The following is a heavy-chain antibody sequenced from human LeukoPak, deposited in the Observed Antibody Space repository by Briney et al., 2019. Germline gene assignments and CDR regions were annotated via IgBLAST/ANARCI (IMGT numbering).Heavy chain of an antibody. CDR2: PYYRPKFNT. CDR1: GDSLSNNNVA. J-gene: IGHJ4*02. D-gene: IGHD3-10*01. Sequence: SQTLSLTCAISGDSLSNNNVAWNWIRQSPSRGLEWLGRPYYRPKFNTDYAVSVKSRIAINSDTSKNPFSLQINSVTPEDTGVYYCARGSHSSFDYLGQGTLVTVSS. V-gene: IGHV6-1*01. CDR3: ARGSHSSFDY.